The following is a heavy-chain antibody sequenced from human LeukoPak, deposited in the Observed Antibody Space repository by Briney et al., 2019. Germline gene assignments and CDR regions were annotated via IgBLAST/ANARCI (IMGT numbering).Heavy chain of an antibody. CDR3: AREYSGSYYFDY. D-gene: IGHD1-26*01. V-gene: IGHV4-59*01. Sequence: PLETLSLTCTISGGSISSYYWSWIRQPPGKGLEWIGYIYYSGSTNYNPSLKSRVTISVDTSKNQFSLKLSSVTAADTAVYYCAREYSGSYYFDYWGQGTLVTVSS. CDR2: IYYSGST. J-gene: IGHJ4*02. CDR1: GGSISSYY.